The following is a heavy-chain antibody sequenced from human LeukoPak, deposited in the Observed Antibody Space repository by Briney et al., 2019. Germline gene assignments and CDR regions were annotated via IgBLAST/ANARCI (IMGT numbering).Heavy chain of an antibody. CDR3: AGGGYITMIVVAGDYYYMDV. D-gene: IGHD3-22*01. V-gene: IGHV1-69*06. CDR2: IIPIFGTA. CDR1: GYTLTELS. Sequence: ASVKVSCKVSGYTLTELSMHWVRQAPGQGLEWMGGIIPIFGTANYAQKFQGRVTITADKSTSTAYMELSSLRSEDTAVYYCAGGGYITMIVVAGDYYYMDVWGKGTTVTVSS. J-gene: IGHJ6*03.